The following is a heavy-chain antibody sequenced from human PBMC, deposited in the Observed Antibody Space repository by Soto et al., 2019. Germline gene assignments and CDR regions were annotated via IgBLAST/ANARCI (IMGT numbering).Heavy chain of an antibody. CDR1: GGSISSYY. CDR2: MLYSGST. V-gene: IGHV4-59*01. J-gene: IGHJ3*02. Sequence: SETLSLTCTVSGGSISSYYWSWIRQPPGKGLEWIGYMLYSGSTKYNPSLKSRVTISVETSKNQFSLKLSSVTAADTAVYYCARDRSSSNWSVDAFGIWGQGTMVTVSS. CDR3: ARDRSSSNWSVDAFGI. D-gene: IGHD6-13*01.